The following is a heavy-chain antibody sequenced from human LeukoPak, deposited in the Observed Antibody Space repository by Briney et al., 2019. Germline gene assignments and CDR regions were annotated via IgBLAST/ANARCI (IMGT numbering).Heavy chain of an antibody. V-gene: IGHV4-4*02. J-gene: IGHJ4*02. CDR3: ARSGAYCLDY. D-gene: IGHD1-26*01. CDR2: IYHTGSA. CDR1: VGSITSRYNW. Sequence: SGTLSLTCAVSVGSITSRYNWWSWLRQTPGMGLEWIAEIYHTGSANYNPSLKSRVTISVDKSKNQFSLSLDSMTAADTAVYYCARSGAYCLDYWGQGTLVAVSS.